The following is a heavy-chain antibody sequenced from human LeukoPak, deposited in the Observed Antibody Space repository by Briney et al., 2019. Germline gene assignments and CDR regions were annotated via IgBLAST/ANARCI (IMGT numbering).Heavy chain of an antibody. CDR2: INHSGGT. D-gene: IGHD4-23*01. CDR1: GGSVTGFS. V-gene: IGHV4-34*01. CDR3: VRGRNVKWVPGVGGNPRASRYYYYMGV. Sequence: SETLSLTCAVYGGSVTGFSWSWIRQSPVKGLESIGEINHSGGTNYAPPLQSRVTLSLDTSKNQFSLTLTSVTAADTAVYYCVRGRNVKWVPGVGGNPRASRYYYYMGVWGKGTTVTVSS. J-gene: IGHJ6*03.